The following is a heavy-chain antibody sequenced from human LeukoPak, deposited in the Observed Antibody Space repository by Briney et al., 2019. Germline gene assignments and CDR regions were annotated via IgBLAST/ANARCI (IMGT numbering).Heavy chain of an antibody. Sequence: ASVKVSCKVSGYTLTELSMHWVRQAPGQGLEWMGIINPSGGSTSYAQKFQGRVTMTRDTSTSTVYMELSSLRSEDTAVYYCARVRAAAHLFDYWGQGTLVTVSS. CDR2: INPSGGST. CDR1: GYTLTELS. CDR3: ARVRAAAHLFDY. D-gene: IGHD6-13*01. V-gene: IGHV1-46*01. J-gene: IGHJ4*02.